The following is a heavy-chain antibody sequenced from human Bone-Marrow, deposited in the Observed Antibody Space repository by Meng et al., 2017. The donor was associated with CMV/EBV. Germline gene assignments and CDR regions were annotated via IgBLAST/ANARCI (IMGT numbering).Heavy chain of an antibody. CDR1: GFTFSSYS. Sequence: GESLKISCAASGFTFSSYSMNWVRQAPGKGLEWVSSISSSSSYIYYADSVKGRFTISRDNAKNSLYLQMNSLRAEDTAVYYCARDGYCSSTSCLYYYYYYGMDVWGQGPTVTIYS. CDR2: ISSSSSYI. D-gene: IGHD2-2*01. J-gene: IGHJ6*01. CDR3: ARDGYCSSTSCLYYYYYYGMDV. V-gene: IGHV3-21*01.